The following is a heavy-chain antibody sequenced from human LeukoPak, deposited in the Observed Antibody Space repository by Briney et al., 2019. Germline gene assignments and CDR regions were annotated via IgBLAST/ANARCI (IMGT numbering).Heavy chain of an antibody. CDR3: ARSHQEAHSTDY. V-gene: IGHV4-31*03. J-gene: IGHJ4*02. Sequence: SQTLSLTCTVSGGSISSGGYYWSWIRQHPGKGLEWIGYIYYSGSTYYNPSLKSRVTISVDTSKNQFSLKLSSVTAADTAVYYCARSHQEAHSTDYWGQGTLVTVSS. CDR2: IYYSGST. CDR1: GGSISSGGYY.